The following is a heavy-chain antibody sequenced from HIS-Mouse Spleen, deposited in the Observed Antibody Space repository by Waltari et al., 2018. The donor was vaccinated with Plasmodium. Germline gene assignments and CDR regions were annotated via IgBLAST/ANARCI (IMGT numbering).Heavy chain of an antibody. CDR2: ISGSGGST. Sequence: EVQLLESGGGLVQSGGTLRLSCAADGLPFSSYAMSRVSRAPGKGREWVSAISGSGGSTYYADSVKGRFTISRNNSKNTLYLQMNSLRAEDTAVYYCAKSSKGTGDLWDYWGQGTLVTVSS. V-gene: IGHV3-23*01. J-gene: IGHJ4*02. CDR3: AKSSKGTGDLWDY. D-gene: IGHD7-27*01. CDR1: GLPFSSYA.